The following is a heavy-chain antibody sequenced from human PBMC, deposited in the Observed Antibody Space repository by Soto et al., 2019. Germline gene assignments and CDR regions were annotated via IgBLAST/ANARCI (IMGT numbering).Heavy chain of an antibody. CDR3: ARDRGVAPPVAGNTHYYYSMDV. D-gene: IGHD6-19*01. Sequence: QDRLVQSGAEVKKPGASVTVSCKASGYSFTNYGVTWVRQAPGQGLEWMGWISAFNGNTHYAQNLQGRVTMTTDACTSTAYMELRRLRSDDTAVCFCARDRGVAPPVAGNTHYYYSMDVWGKGTTVTVSS. CDR2: ISAFNGNT. CDR1: GYSFTNYG. J-gene: IGHJ6*03. V-gene: IGHV1-18*01.